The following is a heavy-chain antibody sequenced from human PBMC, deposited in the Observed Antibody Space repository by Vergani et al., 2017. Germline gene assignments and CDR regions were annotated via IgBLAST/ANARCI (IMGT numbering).Heavy chain of an antibody. CDR3: AAGYYYDSSGYLGS. CDR1: GGTFSSYA. Sequence: QVQLVQSGAEVKKPGSSVKVSCKASGGTFSSYAISWVRPAPGQGLEWMGRIIPILGIANYAQKFQGRVTSTADKSTSTAYMELSSLRSEDTAVYYCAAGYYYDSSGYLGSWGQGTLVTVSS. J-gene: IGHJ5*02. V-gene: IGHV1-69*04. D-gene: IGHD3-22*01. CDR2: IIPILGIA.